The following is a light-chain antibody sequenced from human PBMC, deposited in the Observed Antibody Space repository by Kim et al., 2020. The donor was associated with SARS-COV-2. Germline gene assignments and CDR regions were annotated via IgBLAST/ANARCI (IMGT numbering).Light chain of an antibody. CDR2: YAS. V-gene: IGKV3D-11*01. CDR3: QQRYNWPLT. J-gene: IGKJ4*01. CDR1: QDVGNF. Sequence: SPRERATLSCRTSQDVGNFLAWYQQRPGQAPRLLIFYASISGTGIPARFSGYGSGTNFILTISNLEPEDFAVYYCQQRYNWPLTFGGGTKVGIK.